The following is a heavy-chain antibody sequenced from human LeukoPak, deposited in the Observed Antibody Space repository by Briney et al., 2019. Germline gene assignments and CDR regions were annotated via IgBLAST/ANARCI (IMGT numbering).Heavy chain of an antibody. CDR3: AREMVRGVITGYYYYYGMDV. V-gene: IGHV3-74*01. J-gene: IGHJ6*02. CDR2: RNSDGSST. Sequence: GGSLRLSCAASGFTFSSYWMHWVRKAPAKGLVRVSRRNSDGSSTSYADSVKGRFTISRDNSKNTLYLQMNSLRAEDTAVYYCAREMVRGVITGYYYYYGMDVWGQGTTVTVSS. D-gene: IGHD3-10*01. CDR1: GFTFSSYW.